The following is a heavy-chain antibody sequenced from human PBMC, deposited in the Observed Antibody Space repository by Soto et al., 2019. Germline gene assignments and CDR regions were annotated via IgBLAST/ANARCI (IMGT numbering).Heavy chain of an antibody. Sequence: SETLSLTCTVSGGSISSGGYYWSWIRQHPGKGLEWIGYIYYSGSTYYNPSLKSRVTISVDTSKNQFSLKLSSVTAADTAVYYCARAPDTVTTFHYWGQGTLVTVSS. CDR2: IYYSGST. CDR1: GGSISSGGYY. CDR3: ARAPDTVTTFHY. D-gene: IGHD4-17*01. J-gene: IGHJ4*02. V-gene: IGHV4-31*03.